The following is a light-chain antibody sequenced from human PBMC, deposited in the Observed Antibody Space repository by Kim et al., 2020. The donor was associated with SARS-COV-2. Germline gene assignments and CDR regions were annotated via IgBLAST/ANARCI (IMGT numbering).Light chain of an antibody. J-gene: IGKJ2*01. V-gene: IGKV1-5*01. CDR2: QAS. CDR1: QYITTW. CDR3: QHYNSYPYT. Sequence: SVSVGDTVTITCRASQYITTWLAWYQQKPGKAPKLLIYQASTLESGVPSRFSGSGSGTEFSLTISSLQPDDFATYYCQHYNSYPYTFGQGTKLEI.